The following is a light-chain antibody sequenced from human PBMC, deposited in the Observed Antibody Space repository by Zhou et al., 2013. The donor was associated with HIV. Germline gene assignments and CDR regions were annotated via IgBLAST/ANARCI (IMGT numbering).Light chain of an antibody. CDR1: QDISGW. CDR3: QQTNILPYT. J-gene: IGKJ2*01. Sequence: DIQMTQSPSSFSASVGDRVTITCRASQDISGWLAWYQQNPGKAPRLLIYDATALQSGVPPRFSGSGSGTDFTLTISSLQPEDFATYYCQQTNILPYTFGQGTKLEIK. CDR2: DAT. V-gene: IGKV1-12*02.